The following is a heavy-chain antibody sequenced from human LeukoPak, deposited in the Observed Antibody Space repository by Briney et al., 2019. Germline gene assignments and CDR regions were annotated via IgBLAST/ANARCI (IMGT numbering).Heavy chain of an antibody. Sequence: PGGSLRLSCAASGFTFSSYSMNWVRQAPGKGLEWVSYISSSSSTIYYADSVKGRFTISRDNAKNTLYLQMNSLRAEDTAVYYCARGAAYYGSGSYDWNAFDIWGQGTMVTVSS. CDR2: ISSSSSTI. D-gene: IGHD3-10*01. V-gene: IGHV3-48*01. J-gene: IGHJ3*02. CDR3: ARGAAYYGSGSYDWNAFDI. CDR1: GFTFSSYS.